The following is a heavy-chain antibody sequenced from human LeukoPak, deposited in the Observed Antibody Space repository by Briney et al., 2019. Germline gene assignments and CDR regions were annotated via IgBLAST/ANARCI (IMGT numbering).Heavy chain of an antibody. CDR1: GGSISSGGYF. V-gene: IGHV4-31*03. CDR3: ARYCSSTSLKHVDP. Sequence: SETLSLTCTVSGGSISSGGYFWSLIRQHPGKGLEWIGYIYYSGSTYYNPSLKSRVAISVDTSKNQFSLKLSSVTAADTAVYYCARYCSSTSLKHVDPWGQGTLVTVSS. J-gene: IGHJ5*02. CDR2: IYYSGST. D-gene: IGHD2-2*01.